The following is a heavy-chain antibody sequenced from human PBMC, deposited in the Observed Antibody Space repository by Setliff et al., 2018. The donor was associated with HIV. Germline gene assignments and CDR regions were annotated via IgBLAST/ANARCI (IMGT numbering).Heavy chain of an antibody. CDR1: GGFISSYY. Sequence: PSETLSLTCTVSGGFISSYYWSWIRQPPGKGLEWIGSVFYNGSISYNPSLKSRVTISEETSKNQVSLKLTSMTAPDAAVYYCARGFRSSSALYWYDPWGQGTLVTVSS. J-gene: IGHJ5*02. V-gene: IGHV4-59*12. D-gene: IGHD6-6*01. CDR2: VFYNGSI. CDR3: ARGFRSSSALYWYDP.